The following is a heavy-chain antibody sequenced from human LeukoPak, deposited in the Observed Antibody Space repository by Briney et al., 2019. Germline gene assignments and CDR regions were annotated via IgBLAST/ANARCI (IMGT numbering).Heavy chain of an antibody. CDR3: ARSAYYDFWSGYYSYGWFDP. CDR2: MNPNSGNT. D-gene: IGHD3-3*01. J-gene: IGHJ5*02. Sequence: ASVKVSCKASGYTFTSYDINWVRQATGQGLEWMGWMNPNSGNTGYAQKFQGRVTMTRNTSISTAYMELSSLRSEDTAVYYCARSAYYDFWSGYYSYGWFDPWGQGTLVTVSS. V-gene: IGHV1-8*01. CDR1: GYTFTSYD.